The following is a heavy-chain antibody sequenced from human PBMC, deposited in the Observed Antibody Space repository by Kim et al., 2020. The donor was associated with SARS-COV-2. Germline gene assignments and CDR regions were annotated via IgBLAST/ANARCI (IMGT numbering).Heavy chain of an antibody. CDR3: ARENSLGSGYYNYYYYYMDV. D-gene: IGHD3-3*01. J-gene: IGHJ6*03. Sequence: SETLSLTCTVSGGSISSYYWSWIRQPAGKGLEWIGRIYTSGSTNYNPSLKSRVTMSVDTSKNQFSLKLSSVTAADTAVYYCARENSLGSGYYNYYYYYMDVWGKGTTVTVSS. V-gene: IGHV4-4*07. CDR2: IYTSGST. CDR1: GGSISSYY.